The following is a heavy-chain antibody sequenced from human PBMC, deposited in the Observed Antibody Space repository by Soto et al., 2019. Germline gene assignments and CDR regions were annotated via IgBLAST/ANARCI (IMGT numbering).Heavy chain of an antibody. CDR1: GYTFTSYG. V-gene: IGHV1-18*01. D-gene: IGHD3-3*01. CDR2: ISAYNGNT. Sequence: ASVKVSCKASGYTFTSYGISWVRQAPGQGLEWMGWISAYNGNTNYAQKLQGRVTMTTDTSTSTAYMELRSLRSDDTAVYYCARDMADYDFWSGYSHFDYWAQRNLVTVAS. J-gene: IGHJ4*02. CDR3: ARDMADYDFWSGYSHFDY.